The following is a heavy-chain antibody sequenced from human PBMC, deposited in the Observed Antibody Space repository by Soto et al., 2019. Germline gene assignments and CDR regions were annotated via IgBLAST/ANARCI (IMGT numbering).Heavy chain of an antibody. J-gene: IGHJ4*02. V-gene: IGHV3-48*02. CDR1: GFTFSSYS. CDR3: ARDSQDYDFWSGQSSLFDY. D-gene: IGHD3-3*01. Sequence: EVQLVESGGGLVPPGGSLRLSCAASGFTFSSYSMNWVRQAPGQGLEWVSYVSSSSSTIYYADSVTGRFTISRDNAKNALYLQMNSLRDEDTAVYYCARDSQDYDFWSGQSSLFDYWGQGTLVTVSS. CDR2: VSSSSSTI.